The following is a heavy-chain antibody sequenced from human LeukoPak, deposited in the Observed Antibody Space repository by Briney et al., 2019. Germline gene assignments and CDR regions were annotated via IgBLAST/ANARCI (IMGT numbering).Heavy chain of an antibody. CDR2: ISSSSSYI. D-gene: IGHD2-21*02. J-gene: IGHJ3*02. Sequence: GGSLRLSCAASGFTFSSYWMHWVRQAPGKGLVWVSSISSSSSYIYYADSVKGRFTISRDNAKNSLYLQMNSLRAEDTAVYYCARDGYCGSDCYSHDAFDIWGQGTMVTVSS. CDR1: GFTFSSYW. V-gene: IGHV3-21*01. CDR3: ARDGYCGSDCYSHDAFDI.